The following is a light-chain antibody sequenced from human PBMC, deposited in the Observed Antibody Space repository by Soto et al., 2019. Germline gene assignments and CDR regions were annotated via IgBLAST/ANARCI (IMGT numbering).Light chain of an antibody. CDR3: EQYGSSPPIT. Sequence: EIVLTQSPGTLSLSPGERATLSCRASQSVSSSYLAWYQQKPGQAPRLLIYGASSSATGIPDRFSGSGSGTEFALTISRLEPEDFAVYDCEQYGSSPPITFGPGTKVVIK. CDR2: GAS. V-gene: IGKV3-20*01. J-gene: IGKJ3*01. CDR1: QSVSSSY.